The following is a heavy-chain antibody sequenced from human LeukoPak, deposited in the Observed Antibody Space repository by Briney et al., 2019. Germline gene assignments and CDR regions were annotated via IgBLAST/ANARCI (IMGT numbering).Heavy chain of an antibody. D-gene: IGHD3-10*01. CDR1: GGSISSGGYY. V-gene: IGHV4-31*03. Sequence: SQTLSLTCTVSGGSISSGGYYWSWIRQHPGKGLEWIGYIYYSGSTYYNPSLKSRVTISVDTSKNQFSLKLSSVTAADTAVYYCAREAQFGDGYYYGMDVWGQGTTVTVSS. CDR3: AREAQFGDGYYYGMDV. J-gene: IGHJ6*02. CDR2: IYYSGST.